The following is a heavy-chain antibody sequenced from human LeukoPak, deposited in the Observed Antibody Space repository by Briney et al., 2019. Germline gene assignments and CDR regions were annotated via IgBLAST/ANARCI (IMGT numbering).Heavy chain of an antibody. CDR1: GFTFSSYA. CDR2: ISSSSSYI. CDR3: ARGEFNTYYDFWSGYHYYYGMDV. D-gene: IGHD3-3*01. Sequence: GGSLRLSCAASGFTFSSYAMDWVRQAPGKGLEWVSSISSSSSYIYYADSVKGRFTISRDNAKNSLYLQMNSLRAEDTAVYYCARGEFNTYYDFWSGYHYYYGMDVWGQGTTVTVSS. J-gene: IGHJ6*02. V-gene: IGHV3-21*01.